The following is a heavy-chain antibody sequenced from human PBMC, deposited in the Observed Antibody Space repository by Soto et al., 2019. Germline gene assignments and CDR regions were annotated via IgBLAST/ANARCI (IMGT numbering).Heavy chain of an antibody. CDR3: ASLHCGDCYESWFDP. D-gene: IGHD2-21*02. CDR2: IIPIFGTA. V-gene: IGHV1-69*13. CDR1: GGTFSSYA. J-gene: IGHJ5*02. Sequence: SVKVSCKASGGTFSSYAISWVRQAPGQGLEWMGGIIPIFGTANYAQKFQGRVTITADESTSTAYMELSSLRSEDTAVYYCASLHCGDCYESWFDPWGQGTLVTVSS.